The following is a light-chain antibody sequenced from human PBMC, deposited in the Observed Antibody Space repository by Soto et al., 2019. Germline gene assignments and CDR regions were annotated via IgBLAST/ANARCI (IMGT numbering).Light chain of an antibody. CDR2: DAS. V-gene: IGKV3-11*01. J-gene: IGKJ1*01. CDR1: QSVSSY. Sequence: EIVLTRSPATLSLSPGERATLSCRASQSVSSYLAWYQQKPGQAPRLLIYDASDRAAGIPARFSGSESRTDFTLTISRLEPEDFAVYYCQQYGSSPRTFGQGTKVDIK. CDR3: QQYGSSPRT.